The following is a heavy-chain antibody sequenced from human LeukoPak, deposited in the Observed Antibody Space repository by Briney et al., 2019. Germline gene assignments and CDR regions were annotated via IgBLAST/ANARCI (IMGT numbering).Heavy chain of an antibody. CDR1: GFTFSSYA. J-gene: IGHJ6*02. Sequence: GGSLRLSCAASGFTFSSYAMSWVRQAPGKGLEWVSVIYSGGSTYYADSVKGRFTISRDNSKNTLYLQMNGLRAEDTAVYYCARDPYGSGSYYYYGMDVWGQGTTVTVSS. D-gene: IGHD3-10*01. V-gene: IGHV3-66*01. CDR3: ARDPYGSGSYYYYGMDV. CDR2: IYSGGST.